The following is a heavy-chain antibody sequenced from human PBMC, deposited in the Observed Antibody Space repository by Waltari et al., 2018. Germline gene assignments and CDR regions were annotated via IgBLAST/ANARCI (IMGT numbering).Heavy chain of an antibody. CDR1: GCTFSSYS. CDR3: ARGEQQLVAFDY. CDR2: ISSSSSYI. D-gene: IGHD6-13*01. V-gene: IGHV3-21*01. Sequence: EVQLVESGGGLVKPGGSLRLSCAASGCTFSSYSMSWVRPAPGKGLEWVSSISSSSSYIYYADSVKGRFTISRDNAKNSLYLQMNSLRAEDTAVYYCARGEQQLVAFDYWGQGTLVTVSS. J-gene: IGHJ4*02.